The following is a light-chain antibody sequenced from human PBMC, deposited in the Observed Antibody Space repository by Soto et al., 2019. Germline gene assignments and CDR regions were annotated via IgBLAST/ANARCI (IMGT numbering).Light chain of an antibody. CDR3: SSYTSSSTLDVL. Sequence: QSALTQPASVSGSPGQSITISCTGTSSDVGGYNYVSWYQQHPDKAPKLMIYEVSNRPSGVSNRFSGSKSGNTASLAISGLQAEDEADYYCSSYTSSSTLDVLFGGGTQLTVL. CDR1: SSDVGGYNY. CDR2: EVS. J-gene: IGLJ2*01. V-gene: IGLV2-14*01.